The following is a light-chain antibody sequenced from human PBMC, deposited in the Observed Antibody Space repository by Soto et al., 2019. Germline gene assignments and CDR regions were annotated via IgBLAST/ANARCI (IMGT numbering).Light chain of an antibody. CDR2: LNSDGSH. CDR3: QTCDTGIRV. V-gene: IGLV4-69*01. Sequence: QLVLTQSPSASASLGASVKLTCTLSSGHSNYAIAWLQQQPEKGPRYFMKLNSDGSHSKGDGIPDRFSGSSSGAERYLTISSLQSEDEADYYCQTCDTGIRVFGGGTKLTVL. J-gene: IGLJ3*02. CDR1: SGHSNYA.